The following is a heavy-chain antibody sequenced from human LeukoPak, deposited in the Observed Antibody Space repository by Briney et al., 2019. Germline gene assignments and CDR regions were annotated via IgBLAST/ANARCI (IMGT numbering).Heavy chain of an antibody. CDR2: IYYSGST. J-gene: IGHJ6*03. D-gene: IGHD1-26*01. V-gene: IGHV4-59*01. Sequence: SETLSLTCTVSGGSLSSYYWSWLRQPPGKGLEWIGYIYYSGSTNYNPSLKSRVTISVDTSKNQFSLKLSSVTAADTAVYYCARTSSGSYLWYYYYYMDVWGKGTTVTVSS. CDR3: ARTSSGSYLWYYYYYMDV. CDR1: GGSLSSYY.